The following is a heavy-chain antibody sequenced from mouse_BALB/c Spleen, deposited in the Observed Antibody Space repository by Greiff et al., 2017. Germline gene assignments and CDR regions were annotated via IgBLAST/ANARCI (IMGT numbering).Heavy chain of an antibody. D-gene: IGHD1-1*01. Sequence: VQLHQSGAELARPGASVKMSCKASGYTFTSYTMHWVKQRPGQGLEWIGYINPSSGYTNYNQKFKDKATLTADKSSSTAYMQLSSLTSEDSAVYYCARGFYYGSSTYYAMDYWGQGTSVTVSS. CDR2: INPSSGYT. J-gene: IGHJ4*01. CDR1: GYTFTSYT. CDR3: ARGFYYGSSTYYAMDY. V-gene: IGHV1-4*01.